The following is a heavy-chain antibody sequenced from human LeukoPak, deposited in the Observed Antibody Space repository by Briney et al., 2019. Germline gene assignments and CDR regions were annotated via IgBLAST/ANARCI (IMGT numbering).Heavy chain of an antibody. Sequence: GGSLRLSCAASGFTFSSYEMNWVRQAPGKGLEWVSYISSSGSTIYYADSVKGRFTISRDNAKNSLYLQMNSLRAEDTAVYYCAREGTTGGAFDIWGQGTMVTVSS. CDR1: GFTFSSYE. V-gene: IGHV3-48*03. D-gene: IGHD1-1*01. CDR2: ISSSGSTI. CDR3: AREGTTGGAFDI. J-gene: IGHJ3*02.